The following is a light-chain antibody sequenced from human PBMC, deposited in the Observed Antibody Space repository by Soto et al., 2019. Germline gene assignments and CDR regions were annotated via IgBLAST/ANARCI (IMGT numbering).Light chain of an antibody. CDR1: QSISSN. CDR3: QQFHDLPMT. CDR2: GAS. J-gene: IGKJ3*01. Sequence: EIEMTQSLATLSVSTGERATLSCRASQSISSNLAWYQQKPGQAPRLLISGASTRATGIPARFSGSGSGTDFTLTISSLQSEDFAVYYCQQFHDLPMTFGPGTKVDIK. V-gene: IGKV3-15*01.